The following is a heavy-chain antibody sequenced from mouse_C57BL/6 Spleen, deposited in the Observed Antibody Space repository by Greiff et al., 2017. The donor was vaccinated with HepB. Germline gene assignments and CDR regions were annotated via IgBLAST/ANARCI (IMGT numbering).Heavy chain of an antibody. Sequence: DVMLVESGEGLVKPGGSLKLSCAASGFTFSSYAMSWVRQTPEKRLEWVAYISSGGDYIYYADTVKGRFTISRDNARNTLYLQMSSLKSEDTAMYYCTRGKANWDRGGYFDYWGQGTTLTVSS. CDR3: TRGKANWDRGGYFDY. J-gene: IGHJ2*01. D-gene: IGHD4-1*01. V-gene: IGHV5-9-1*02. CDR2: ISSGGDYI. CDR1: GFTFSSYA.